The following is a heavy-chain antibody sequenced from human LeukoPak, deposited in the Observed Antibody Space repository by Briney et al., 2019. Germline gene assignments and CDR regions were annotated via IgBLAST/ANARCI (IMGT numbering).Heavy chain of an antibody. CDR2: INHSGST. V-gene: IGHV4-34*01. D-gene: IGHD6-13*01. CDR1: GGSSSGYY. Sequence: PSETLSLTCAVYGGSSSGYYWSWIRQPPGKGLEWIGEINHSGSTNYNPSLKSRVTISVDTSKNQFSLKLSSVTAADTAVCYCARASSSWYGLSAFDIWGQGTMVTVSS. J-gene: IGHJ3*02. CDR3: ARASSSWYGLSAFDI.